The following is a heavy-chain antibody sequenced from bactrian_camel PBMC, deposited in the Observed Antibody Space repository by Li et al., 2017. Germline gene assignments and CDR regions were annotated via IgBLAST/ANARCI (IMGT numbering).Heavy chain of an antibody. D-gene: IGHD2*01. Sequence: VQLVESGGGSAQAGGSLRLTCVLTESHNVDYCMGWYRQTTGKEREEVAVIDADGETTYADSVKGRFTISSDAAKNTVNTVYLHMNSLKPEDTAMYYCAADRMVCLTTNPRGEWTYWGQGTQVTVS. CDR1: ESHNVDYC. CDR3: AADRMVCLTTNPRGEWTY. CDR2: IDADGET. V-gene: IGHV3S55*01. J-gene: IGHJ4*01.